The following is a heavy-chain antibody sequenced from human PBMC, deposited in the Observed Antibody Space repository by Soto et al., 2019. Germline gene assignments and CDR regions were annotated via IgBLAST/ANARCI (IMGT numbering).Heavy chain of an antibody. V-gene: IGHV3-66*01. CDR1: GFTVSSNY. CDR3: ARVAVGDDYGDYGGYYYYYMDV. CDR2: IYSGGST. J-gene: IGHJ6*03. D-gene: IGHD4-17*01. Sequence: GGSLRLSCAASGFTVSSNYMSWVRQAPGKGLEWVSVIYSGGSTYYADSVKGRFTISRDNSKNTLYLQMNSLRAEDTAVYYCARVAVGDDYGDYGGYYYYYMDVWGKGTTVTVSS.